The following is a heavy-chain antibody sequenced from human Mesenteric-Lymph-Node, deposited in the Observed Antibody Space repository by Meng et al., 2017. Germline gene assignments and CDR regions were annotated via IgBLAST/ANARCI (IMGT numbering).Heavy chain of an antibody. J-gene: IGHJ4*02. CDR1: GGTLSSYA. V-gene: IGHV1-69*13. CDR3: ARDGGLTGECGY. Sequence: SVKVSCKASGGTLSSYAISWVRQAPGQGLEWMGGIIPIFGTANYAQKFQGRVTITADESTSTAYMELRSLRSDETAVYYCARDGGLTGECGYWGQGTLVTVSS. CDR2: IIPIFGTA. D-gene: IGHD7-27*01.